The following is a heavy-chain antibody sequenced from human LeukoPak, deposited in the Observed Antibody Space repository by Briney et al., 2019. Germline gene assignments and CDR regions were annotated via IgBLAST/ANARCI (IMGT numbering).Heavy chain of an antibody. V-gene: IGHV3-30*18. CDR1: GFTFSSYG. Sequence: GGSLRLSRAASGFTFSSYGMHWVRQAPGKGLEWVAVDGSNKNYADSVKGRFTISRDNSKNTLYLQMNSLRAEDTAVYYCAKDPARGYSYGNFDYWGQGTLVTVSS. D-gene: IGHD5-18*01. J-gene: IGHJ4*02. CDR3: AKDPARGYSYGNFDY. CDR2: DGSNK.